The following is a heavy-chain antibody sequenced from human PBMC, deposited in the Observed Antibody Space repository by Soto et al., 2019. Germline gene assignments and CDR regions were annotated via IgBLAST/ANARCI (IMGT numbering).Heavy chain of an antibody. J-gene: IGHJ6*02. CDR3: ARDIPPVNYYYGMDV. CDR1: GGSFSGYY. CDR2: INHSGST. D-gene: IGHD2-21*01. V-gene: IGHV4-34*01. Sequence: SETLSLTCAVYGGSFSGYYWSWIRQPPGKGLEWIGEINHSGSTNYNPSLKSRVTISVDTSKNQFSLKLSSVTAADTAVYYCARDIPPVNYYYGMDVWGQGTPVTVSS.